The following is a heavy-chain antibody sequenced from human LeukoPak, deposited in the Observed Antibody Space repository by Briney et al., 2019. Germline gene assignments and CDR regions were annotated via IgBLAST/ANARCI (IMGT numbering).Heavy chain of an antibody. CDR2: IYHSGST. V-gene: IGHV4-30-2*01. J-gene: IGHJ4*02. CDR1: GGSISSGGYS. D-gene: IGHD3-22*01. CDR3: ARGRGTYYYDSSGYYFDY. Sequence: SETLSLTCAVSGGSISSGGYSWSWIRQPPGKGLEWIGYIYHSGSTYYNPSLKSRVTISVDRSKNQFSLKLSSVTAADTAVYYCARGRGTYYYDSSGYYFDYWGQGTLVTVSS.